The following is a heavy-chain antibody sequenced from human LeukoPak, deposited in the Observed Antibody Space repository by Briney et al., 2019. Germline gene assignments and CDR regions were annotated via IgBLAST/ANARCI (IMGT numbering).Heavy chain of an antibody. CDR3: ARDGLGSAFDY. CDR1: GFTFSSYS. D-gene: IGHD3/OR15-3a*01. J-gene: IGHJ4*02. Sequence: GGSLRLSCAASGFTFSSYSMSWVRQAPGKGLEWVSSISSSSSYIYYADSVKGRFTISRDNAKNSLYLQMNSLRAEDTAVYYCARDGLGSAFDYWGQGTLVTVSS. CDR2: ISSSSSYI. V-gene: IGHV3-21*01.